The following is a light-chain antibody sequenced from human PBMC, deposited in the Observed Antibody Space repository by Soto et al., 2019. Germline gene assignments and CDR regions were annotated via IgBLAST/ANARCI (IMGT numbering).Light chain of an antibody. V-gene: IGLV1-40*01. CDR3: QSYDSSLSGSGV. CDR1: SSNIGAGYD. CDR2: GNS. J-gene: IGLJ1*01. Sequence: QSVLTQPPSMSGAPGQRVTISCTGSSSNIGAGYDVHWYQQLPGTAPKLLIYGNSNRPSGVPDRFSGSKSGTSASLAITGLQAEDEADYYCQSYDSSLSGSGVFGTGTKVTV.